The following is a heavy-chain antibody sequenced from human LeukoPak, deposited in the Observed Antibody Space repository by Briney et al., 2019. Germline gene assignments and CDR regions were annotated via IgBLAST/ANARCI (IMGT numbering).Heavy chain of an antibody. CDR1: EYSFATYW. Sequence: GESLKISCKGSEYSFATYWIGWVRQMPGQGLEWMGIIFPGDSDTRYSPSFQGQVTISADRSISTAYLQWSSLKASDTAIYYCASEYCSGGNCYFDYWGQGTLVTVSS. V-gene: IGHV5-51*01. CDR2: IFPGDSDT. J-gene: IGHJ4*02. CDR3: ASEYCSGGNCYFDY. D-gene: IGHD2-15*01.